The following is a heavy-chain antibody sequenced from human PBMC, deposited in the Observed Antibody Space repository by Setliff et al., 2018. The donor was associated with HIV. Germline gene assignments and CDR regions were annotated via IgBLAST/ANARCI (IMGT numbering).Heavy chain of an antibody. D-gene: IGHD3-9*01. CDR2: IEQDGSEK. CDR1: GFSLSYYR. CDR3: ARGDQTGYYTTYYYYMDL. J-gene: IGHJ6*03. V-gene: IGHV3-7*04. Sequence: GGSLRLSCAASGFSLSYYRMNWVRQAPGKGLEWVANIEQDGSEKYYVDPVKGRFTISRDNTKNSLYLQMDSLRAEDTALYYCARGDQTGYYTTYYYYMDLWGKGITVTVSS.